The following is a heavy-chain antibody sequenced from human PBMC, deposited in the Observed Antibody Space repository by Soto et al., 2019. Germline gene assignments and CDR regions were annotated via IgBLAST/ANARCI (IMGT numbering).Heavy chain of an antibody. CDR3: ARGVGGYCSSTSCSTEYFQH. V-gene: IGHV4-4*02. CDR1: SGSISSSNW. CDR2: IYHSGSN. J-gene: IGHJ1*01. Sequence: QEQLQESGPGLVKPSGTLSLTCAVSSGSISSSNWWTWVRQPPGKGLEWIGEIYHSGSNNYNPSLKSRVTISVDKSKNQFSLQLRSVTAADTAVYYCARGVGGYCSSTSCSTEYFQHWGQGTLVTVSS. D-gene: IGHD2-2*01.